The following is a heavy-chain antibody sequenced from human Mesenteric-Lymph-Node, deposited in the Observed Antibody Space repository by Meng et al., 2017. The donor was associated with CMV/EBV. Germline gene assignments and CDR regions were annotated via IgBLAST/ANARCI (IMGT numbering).Heavy chain of an antibody. J-gene: IGHJ6*02. CDR3: ARDTKTYYDFCGGLSGYGMDV. V-gene: IGHV3-7*01. D-gene: IGHD3-3*01. CDR1: GFTFSSYW. Sequence: GESLKISCAASGFTFSSYWMSWVRRAPGKGLEWVANIKNDGSEKYYVDSVKGRFTISRDNAKNSLYLQMNSLRAEDTAVYYCARDTKTYYDFCGGLSGYGMDVWGQGTTVTVSS. CDR2: IKNDGSEK.